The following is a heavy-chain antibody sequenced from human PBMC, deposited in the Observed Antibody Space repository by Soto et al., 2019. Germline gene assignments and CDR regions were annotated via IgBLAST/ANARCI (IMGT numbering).Heavy chain of an antibody. J-gene: IGHJ4*02. CDR2: INDGGIRT. CDR3: TRGPRPTSTGTGAF. D-gene: IGHD1-1*01. V-gene: IGHV3-74*01. CDR1: GFTCGMYW. Sequence: PGGSVGISCASSGFTCGMYWLHWVRQVPVPGPERVSRINDGGIRTNDADSVKGRVTISRDNAKNTLYLQMNALRVEDTGVYYCTRGPRPTSTGTGAFWGQGTLVTVSS.